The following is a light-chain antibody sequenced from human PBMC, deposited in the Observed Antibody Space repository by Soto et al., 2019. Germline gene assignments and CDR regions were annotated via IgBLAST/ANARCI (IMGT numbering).Light chain of an antibody. Sequence: DVVVTQSPLSLPVTLGQPASISCRSSQSLVYTDGNTYLNWFQQRPVQSTRLGIYQLSNRDSGVPDRFSGSGSGPDFTLTISRVEAEDVGVYYCMQGTHWPPMYTFGQGTKLEIK. CDR1: QSLVYTDGNTY. CDR3: MQGTHWPPMYT. J-gene: IGKJ2*01. CDR2: QLS. V-gene: IGKV2-30*01.